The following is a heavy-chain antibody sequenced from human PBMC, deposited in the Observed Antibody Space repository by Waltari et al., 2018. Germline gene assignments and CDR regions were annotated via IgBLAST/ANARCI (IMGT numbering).Heavy chain of an antibody. J-gene: IGHJ5*02. Sequence: VQLQESGPSLLKPSETLSLICTVSGGSISGFYWSWVRQPPGKGLDWIGYIYYTGSTNVNPALKSRGTRSVDTSKNQFSLKLSSVTAADPAFYYCARGGGGDWEWFDPWGQGTLVTVSS. CDR2: IYYTGST. D-gene: IGHD2-21*02. V-gene: IGHV4-59*01. CDR1: GGSISGFY. CDR3: ARGGGGDWEWFDP.